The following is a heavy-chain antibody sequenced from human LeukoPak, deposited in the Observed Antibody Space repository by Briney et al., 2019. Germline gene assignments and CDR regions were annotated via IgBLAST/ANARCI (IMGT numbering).Heavy chain of an antibody. CDR1: GFTFSSYF. V-gene: IGHV3-74*01. J-gene: IGHJ4*02. D-gene: IGHD6-13*01. CDR2: VNSDGSTT. Sequence: GGSLRLSCAASGFTFSSYFMHWVRQAPGKGLVWVSRVNSDGSTTNYADSVKGRFTISRDNAENTLYMRMNSLRPEDTAVYYCARGYYSSSRFDSWGQGTLVTVSS. CDR3: ARGYYSSSRFDS.